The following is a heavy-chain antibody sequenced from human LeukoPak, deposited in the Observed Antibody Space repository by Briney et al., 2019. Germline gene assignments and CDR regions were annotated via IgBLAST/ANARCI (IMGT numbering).Heavy chain of an antibody. Sequence: SETLSLTCTVSGGSISSYYWSWIRQPPGKGLEWIGYIYYSGSTNYNPSLKSRVTISVDASKNQFSLKLSSVTAADTAVYYCARDGDYYGSGSYLAPDYWGQGTLVTVSS. CDR3: ARDGDYYGSGSYLAPDY. V-gene: IGHV4-59*01. J-gene: IGHJ4*02. D-gene: IGHD3-10*01. CDR2: IYYSGST. CDR1: GGSISSYY.